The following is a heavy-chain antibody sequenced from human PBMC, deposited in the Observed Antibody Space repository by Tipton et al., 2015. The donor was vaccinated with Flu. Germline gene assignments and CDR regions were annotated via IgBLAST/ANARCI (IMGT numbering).Heavy chain of an antibody. CDR3: ARRDYSNYVSDPKSWFDP. V-gene: IGHV4-38-2*02. CDR1: GDSMRRDYF. Sequence: TLSLTCTVSGDSMRRDYFWGWIRQAPGKGLEWIGNIHYSGSPHYNPSLKSRVTISIDTSKNQFSLNMRSVTAADMAVYYCARRDYSNYVSDPKSWFDPWGQGTLVAISS. D-gene: IGHD4-11*01. CDR2: IHYSGSP. J-gene: IGHJ5*02.